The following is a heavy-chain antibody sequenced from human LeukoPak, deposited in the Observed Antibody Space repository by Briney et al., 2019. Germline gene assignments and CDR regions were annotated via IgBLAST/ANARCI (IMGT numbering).Heavy chain of an antibody. Sequence: ASVKVSCKVSGYTLTELSMHWVRQAPGKGLAWMGGFDPEDGETIYAQKFQGRVTMTEDTSTDTAYMELSSLRSEDTDVYYCATFYDREGNFDYWGQGTLVTVSS. CDR2: FDPEDGET. CDR3: ATFYDREGNFDY. V-gene: IGHV1-24*01. CDR1: GYTLTELS. D-gene: IGHD3-22*01. J-gene: IGHJ4*02.